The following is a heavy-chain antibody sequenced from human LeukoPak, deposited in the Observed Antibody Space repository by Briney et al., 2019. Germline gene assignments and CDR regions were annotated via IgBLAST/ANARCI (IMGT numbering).Heavy chain of an antibody. CDR1: GGSISSSSYY. CDR2: IYYSGST. CDR3: ARELDSSSWYFDY. D-gene: IGHD6-13*01. J-gene: IGHJ4*02. Sequence: SETLSLTCTVSGGSISSSSYYWGWIRQPPGKGLEWIGCIYYSGSTYYNPSLKSRVTISVDTSKNQFSLKLSSVTAADTAVYYCARELDSSSWYFDYWGQGTLVTVSS. V-gene: IGHV4-39*07.